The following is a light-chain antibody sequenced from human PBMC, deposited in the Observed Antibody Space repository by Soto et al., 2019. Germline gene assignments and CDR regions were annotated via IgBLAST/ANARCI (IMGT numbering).Light chain of an antibody. CDR3: QQYNKWPPLT. CDR2: GAS. CDR1: HSVSSN. Sequence: TVLKQSPATLSVSTGETDTLSCRASHSVSSNLAWYQQTPGQAPRLLIYGASTRATGIPARFSGSGSETDFTLTISSLQSEDFAIYYCQQYNKWPPLTFGGGTKVDIK. J-gene: IGKJ4*01. V-gene: IGKV3-15*01.